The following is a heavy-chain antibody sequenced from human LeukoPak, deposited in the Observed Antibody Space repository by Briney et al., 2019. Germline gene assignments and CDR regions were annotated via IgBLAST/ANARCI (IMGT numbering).Heavy chain of an antibody. D-gene: IGHD4-23*01. J-gene: IGHJ4*02. CDR2: ISVYNGNT. CDR1: GYTFTSYG. V-gene: IGHV1-18*01. CDR3: ARRASVRTVVTPLDY. Sequence: GASVKVSCKASGYTFTSYGISWVRQAPGQGLEWMGWISVYNGNTNYAQKLQGRVTMTTDTSTSTAYMELRSLRSDDTAVYYCARRASVRTVVTPLDYWGQGTLVTVSS.